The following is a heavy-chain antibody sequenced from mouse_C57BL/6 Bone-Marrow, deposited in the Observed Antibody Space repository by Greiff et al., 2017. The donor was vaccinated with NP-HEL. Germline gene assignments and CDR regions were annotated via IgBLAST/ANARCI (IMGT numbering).Heavy chain of an antibody. Sequence: VKLMESGPGLVQPSQSLSITCTVSGFSLTSYGVHWVRQSPGKGLEWLGVIWRGGSTDYNAAFMSRLSITKDNSKSHVFFKMNSLQADDTAIYYCDKNGGTTVVAWYFDVWGTGTTVTVAS. CDR2: IWRGGST. D-gene: IGHD1-1*01. CDR1: GFSLTSYG. J-gene: IGHJ1*03. V-gene: IGHV2-5*01. CDR3: DKNGGTTVVAWYFDV.